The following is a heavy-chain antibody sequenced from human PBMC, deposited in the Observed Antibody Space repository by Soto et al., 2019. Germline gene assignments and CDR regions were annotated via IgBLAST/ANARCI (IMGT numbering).Heavy chain of an antibody. J-gene: IGHJ4*02. D-gene: IGHD3-16*01. CDR3: AKDRAPTLRGSSLEVEF. V-gene: IGHV3-23*01. CDR2: ISGWDGRT. CDR1: GFTFSSAA. Sequence: EVQLLESGGGLVPPGGSLRLSCAASGFTFSSAAMSWVRQAPGKGLAWVSVISGWDGRTSHADTVKGPFTTPRDDSKNTLFLQMNSLKVEDTAVYYCAKDRAPTLRGSSLEVEFWGRGTRVTVSS.